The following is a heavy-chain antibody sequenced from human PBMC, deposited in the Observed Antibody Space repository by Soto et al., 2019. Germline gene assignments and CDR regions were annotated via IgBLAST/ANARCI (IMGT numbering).Heavy chain of an antibody. CDR3: ARRAHIAVAGIFYYYSGMAS. J-gene: IGHJ6*02. V-gene: IGHV3-7*03. CDR2: IKQDGSEK. CDR1: GFTFSSYW. D-gene: IGHD6-19*01. Sequence: GGSLRLSCAASGFTFSSYWMSWVRQAPGKGLGWVANIKQDGSEKYYVDSVTGRFPISRDTAKNSLYLQMNSLRAEDTAVYYCARRAHIAVAGIFYYYSGMASWGQGPTFPV.